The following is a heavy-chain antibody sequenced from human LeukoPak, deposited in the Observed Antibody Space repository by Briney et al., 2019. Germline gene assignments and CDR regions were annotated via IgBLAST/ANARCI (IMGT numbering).Heavy chain of an antibody. D-gene: IGHD6-6*01. V-gene: IGHV4-34*01. J-gene: IGHJ4*02. CDR2: INHSGST. CDR3: AGRGSIAARPDDY. CDR1: GGSFSGYY. Sequence: KPSETLSLTCAVYGGSFSGYYWSWIRQPPGKGLEWIGEINHSGSTNYNPSLKSRVTISVDTSKNQFSLKLSSVTAADTAVYYCAGRGSIAARPDDYWGQGTLVTVSS.